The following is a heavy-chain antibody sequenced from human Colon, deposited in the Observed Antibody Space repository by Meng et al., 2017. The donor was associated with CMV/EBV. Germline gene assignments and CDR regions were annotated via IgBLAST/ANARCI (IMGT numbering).Heavy chain of an antibody. V-gene: IGHV4-39*01. CDR3: ARRWTGPGFYFDR. CDR1: GCSMNSNSYY. Sequence: SGCSMNSNSYYWGWLRQSPGKGLECIGSIYHGGSTYYNPSLKSRVTISVDTPKNQFSLNLTSVTAADTAVYYCARRWTGPGFYFDRWGQGTLVTVSS. J-gene: IGHJ4*02. D-gene: IGHD3/OR15-3a*01. CDR2: IYHGGST.